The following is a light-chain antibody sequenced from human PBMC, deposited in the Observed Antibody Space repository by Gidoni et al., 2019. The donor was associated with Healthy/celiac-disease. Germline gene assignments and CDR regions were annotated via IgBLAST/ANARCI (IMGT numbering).Light chain of an antibody. CDR2: DVS. CDR1: SSDVGGYNY. J-gene: IGLJ2*01. V-gene: IGLV2-14*03. Sequence: SALPQPAPGSGSPGQSITISCTGTSSDVGGYNYVSWYQQHPGKAPKLMIYDVSNRPSGFSNRFSGSKSGNTASLTISGLQAEDEADYYCSSYTSSSTLEVVFGGGTKLTVL. CDR3: SSYTSSSTLEVV.